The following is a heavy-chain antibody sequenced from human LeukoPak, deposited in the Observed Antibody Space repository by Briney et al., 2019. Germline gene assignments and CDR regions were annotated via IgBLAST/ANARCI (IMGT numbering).Heavy chain of an antibody. V-gene: IGHV1-69*04. CDR1: GGTFSSYA. Sequence: ASVKVSCKASGGTFSSYAISWVRQAPGQGLEWMGRIIPILGIANYAQKFQGRVTITADKSTSTAYMELSSLRSEDTAVYYCARSGCSSTSCQMDFQHWGQGTLVTVSS. J-gene: IGHJ1*01. D-gene: IGHD2-2*01. CDR3: ARSGCSSTSCQMDFQH. CDR2: IIPILGIA.